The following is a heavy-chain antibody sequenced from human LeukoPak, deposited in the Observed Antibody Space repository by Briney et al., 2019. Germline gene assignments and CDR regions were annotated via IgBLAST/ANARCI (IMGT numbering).Heavy chain of an antibody. CDR2: ISAYNGNT. J-gene: IGHJ4*02. CDR1: GYTFTSYG. D-gene: IGHD4-23*01. V-gene: IGHV1-18*01. Sequence: ASVTVSCKASGYTFTSYGISWVRQAPGQGLEWMGWISAYNGNTNYAQKLQGRVTMTTDTSTSTAYMELRSLRSDDTAVYYCARDDYGGNSGLFDYWGQGTLVTVSS. CDR3: ARDDYGGNSGLFDY.